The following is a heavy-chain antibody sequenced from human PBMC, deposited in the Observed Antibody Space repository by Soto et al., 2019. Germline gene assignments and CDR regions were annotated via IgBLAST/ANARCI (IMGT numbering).Heavy chain of an antibody. CDR2: IYYSGST. V-gene: IGHV4-59*01. CDR3: ARDHYYDSSGYYSWFDP. D-gene: IGHD3-22*01. Sequence: SGTLSLTCTVSGGSISSYYWSWIRQPPGKGLEWIGYIYYSGSTNYNPSLKSRVTISVDTSKNQFSLKLSSVTAADTAVYYCARDHYYDSSGYYSWFDPWGQGTLVTVSS. J-gene: IGHJ5*02. CDR1: GGSISSYY.